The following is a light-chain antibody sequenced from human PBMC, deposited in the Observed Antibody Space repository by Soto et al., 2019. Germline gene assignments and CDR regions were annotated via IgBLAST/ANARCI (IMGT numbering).Light chain of an antibody. CDR3: QVWDISSGHVV. J-gene: IGLJ3*02. CDR1: NIGSKS. CDR2: YDS. V-gene: IGLV3-21*01. Sequence: SYELTQPPSVSVAPGKTASVACGGSNIGSKSVHWYQKKSCQAPGLGMYYDSDRPSGIPERFSGSNSGNTATLTISRVEAGDEADYYCQVWDISSGHVVFGGGTKLTVL.